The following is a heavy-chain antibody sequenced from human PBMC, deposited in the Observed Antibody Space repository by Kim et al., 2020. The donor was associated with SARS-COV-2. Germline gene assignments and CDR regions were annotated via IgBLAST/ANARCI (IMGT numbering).Heavy chain of an antibody. V-gene: IGHV3-23*01. CDR3: AKGTSMWFYDY. CDR1: GFTFSSHA. CDR2: ISGSGGSS. Sequence: GGSLRLSCAASGFTFSSHALTWVRQAPGKGLEWVSVISGSGGSSYYVDSVKGRFTISRDNSKNTLSLQMNSLRAEDTAVYYCAKGTSMWFYDYWGQGTLVTVSS. D-gene: IGHD5-18*01. J-gene: IGHJ4*02.